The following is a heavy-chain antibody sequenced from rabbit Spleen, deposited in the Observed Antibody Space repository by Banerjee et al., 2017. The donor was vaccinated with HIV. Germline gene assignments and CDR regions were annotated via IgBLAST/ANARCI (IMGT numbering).Heavy chain of an antibody. CDR1: GFDFGNYA. J-gene: IGHJ4*02. Sequence: QEQLVESGGGLVQPEGSLTLTCKASGFDFGNYAMCWVRQAPGKGPEWIACIVNGDGNTYYASWVNGRFTISRSTSLATVTLQVTSLTAADTATYFCARDLPEIVGWNFGFWGPGTLVTVS. D-gene: IGHD1-1*01. CDR2: IVNGDGNT. V-gene: IGHV1S47*01. CDR3: ARDLPEIVGWNFGF.